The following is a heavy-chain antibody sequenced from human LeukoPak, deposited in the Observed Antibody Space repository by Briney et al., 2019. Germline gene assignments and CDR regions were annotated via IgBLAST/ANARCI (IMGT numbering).Heavy chain of an antibody. CDR1: GFTFSSYA. V-gene: IGHV3-30*04. CDR3: ARAFSTMAFDS. D-gene: IGHD4/OR15-4a*01. CDR2: ISDDGSNK. Sequence: SGGSLRLSCAASGFTFSSYAMNWVRQAPGKGLEWVAVISDDGSNKYDADSVKGRFTISRDNSKNTLYLQMNSLRAEDTAVYYCARAFSTMAFDSWGQGTLVTVSS. J-gene: IGHJ4*02.